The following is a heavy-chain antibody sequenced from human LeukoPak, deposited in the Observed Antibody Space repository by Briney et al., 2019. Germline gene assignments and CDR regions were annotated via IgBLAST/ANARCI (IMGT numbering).Heavy chain of an antibody. CDR3: ARGQDWFDP. V-gene: IGHV4-4*07. Sequence: SETLSLTCIVSGGSISGYHWSWIRQPAGRGLEWIGRIYSSGSTNYNPSLKSRVSMSIDTSNNEFSLSLTSVTAADTAVYYCARGQDWFDPWGQGTLVTVSS. J-gene: IGHJ5*02. CDR1: GGSISGYH. CDR2: IYSSGST.